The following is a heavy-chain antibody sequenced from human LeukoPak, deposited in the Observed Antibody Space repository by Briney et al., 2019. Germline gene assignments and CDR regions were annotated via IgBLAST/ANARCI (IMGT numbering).Heavy chain of an antibody. V-gene: IGHV1-8*01. CDR3: ARFNVDDRYYYYYYMDV. J-gene: IGHJ6*03. CDR2: MNPNSGNT. CDR1: GYTFTSYD. D-gene: IGHD2-21*01. Sequence: ASVKVSCKASGYTFTSYDINWVRQATGQGLEWMGWMNPNSGNTGYAQKFQGRVTMTRNHSISTAYMELSSLRSDDTAVYYCARFNVDDRYYYYYYMDVWGKGTMVTISS.